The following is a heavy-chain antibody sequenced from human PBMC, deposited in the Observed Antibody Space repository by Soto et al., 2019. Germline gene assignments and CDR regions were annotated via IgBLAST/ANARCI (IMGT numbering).Heavy chain of an antibody. Sequence: QVKLVQSGAEVKKPGASVKVSCKASGYTFTSYAMHWVRQAPGQRLEWMGWINAGNGNTKYSQKFQGRVTITRDTSASTAYMELSSLRSEDTAVYYCARGVSLYNWFDPWGQGTLVTVSS. J-gene: IGHJ5*02. CDR1: GYTFTSYA. CDR2: INAGNGNT. CDR3: ARGVSLYNWFDP. V-gene: IGHV1-3*01.